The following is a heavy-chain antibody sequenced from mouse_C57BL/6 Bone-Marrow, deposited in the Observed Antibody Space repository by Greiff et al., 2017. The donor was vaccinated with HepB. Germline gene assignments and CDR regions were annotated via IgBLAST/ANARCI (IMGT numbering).Heavy chain of an antibody. J-gene: IGHJ3*01. V-gene: IGHV1-54*01. CDR2: INPGSGGT. CDR3: ATDYDGGDWFAY. D-gene: IGHD2-4*01. Sequence: VKLMESGAELVRPGTSVKVSCKASGYAFTNYLIEWVKQRPGQGLEWIGVINPGSGGTNYNEKFKGKATLTADKSSSTAYMQLSSLTSEDSAVFFCATDYDGGDWFAYWGQGTLVTVSA. CDR1: GYAFTNYL.